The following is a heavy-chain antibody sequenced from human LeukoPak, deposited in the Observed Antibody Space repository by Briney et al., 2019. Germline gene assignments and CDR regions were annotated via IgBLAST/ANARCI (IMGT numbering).Heavy chain of an antibody. J-gene: IGHJ4*02. CDR2: IYYSGST. D-gene: IGHD3-3*01. CDR3: ARGGITIFGVVIMGALADRNYFDY. V-gene: IGHV4-59*01. Sequence: SETLSLTCTVSGGSISSYYWSWIRQPPGKGLEWIGYIYYSGSTNYNPSLKSRVTISVDTSKNQFSLKLSSVTAADTAVYYCARGGITIFGVVIMGALADRNYFDYWGQGTLVTVSS. CDR1: GGSISSYY.